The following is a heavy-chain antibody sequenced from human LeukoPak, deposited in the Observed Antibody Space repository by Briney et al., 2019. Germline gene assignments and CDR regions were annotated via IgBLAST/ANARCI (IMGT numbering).Heavy chain of an antibody. CDR3: ARDSNWSLDY. CDR1: GFTFSSYG. J-gene: IGHJ4*02. CDR2: IRYDGSNK. D-gene: IGHD1-1*01. V-gene: IGHV3-30*02. Sequence: PGGSLRLSCAASGFTFSSYGMHWVRQAPGKGLEWVAFIRYDGSNKYYADSVKGRFTISRDNSKNTLYLQMNSLRAEDTAVYFCARDSNWSLDYWGQGTLVTVSS.